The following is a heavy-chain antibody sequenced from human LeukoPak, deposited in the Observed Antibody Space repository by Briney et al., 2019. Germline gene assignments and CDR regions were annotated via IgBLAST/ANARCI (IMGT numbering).Heavy chain of an antibody. CDR1: GFIFSNYA. J-gene: IGHJ4*02. CDR2: IGGRGGST. CDR3: AGYYGSGSYYLGY. Sequence: GASLRLSCAASGFIFSNYAMSWVRQAPGKGLEWVSAIGGRGGSTYYADSVKGRFTISRDNSKNTLYLQMNSLRAEDTAVYYCAGYYGSGSYYLGYWGQGTLVTVSS. D-gene: IGHD3-10*01. V-gene: IGHV3-23*01.